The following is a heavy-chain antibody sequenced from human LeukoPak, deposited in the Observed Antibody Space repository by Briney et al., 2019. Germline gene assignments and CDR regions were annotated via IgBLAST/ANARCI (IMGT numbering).Heavy chain of an antibody. V-gene: IGHV3-23*01. CDR2: FSQGK. Sequence: GGSLRLSCAASGFTFSDYAMNWVRQAPGKGLEWVSTFSQGKYYADSVKGRFTISRDNSKNTLYLQMNSLRAADTAVYYCASSWTIAEGGREYYFKFWGQGTLVTVSS. D-gene: IGHD6-19*01. CDR3: ASSWTIAEGGREYYFKF. J-gene: IGHJ4*02. CDR1: GFTFSDYA.